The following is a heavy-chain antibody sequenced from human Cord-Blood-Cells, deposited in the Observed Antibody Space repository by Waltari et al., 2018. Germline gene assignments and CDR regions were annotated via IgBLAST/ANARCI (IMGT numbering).Heavy chain of an antibody. CDR3: ARGGTTGTTFAFDI. CDR2: MNPNRGNT. CDR1: GYTFTSYD. D-gene: IGHD1-1*01. Sequence: QVQLVQSGAEVKKPGASVKGSCKASGYTFTSYDINWVLEVTGQGLEWMGWMNPNRGNTGYAQKFQGRVTITRNTSISTAYMELSSLRSEDTAVYYCARGGTTGTTFAFDIWGQGTMVTVSS. J-gene: IGHJ3*02. V-gene: IGHV1-8*03.